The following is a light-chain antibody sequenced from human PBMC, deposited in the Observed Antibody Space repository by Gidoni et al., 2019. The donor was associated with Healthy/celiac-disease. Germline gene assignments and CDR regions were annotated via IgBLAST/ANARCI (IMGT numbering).Light chain of an antibody. CDR3: QLYDNLPLVT. V-gene: IGKV1-33*01. CDR1: QDISNY. Sequence: DIKMTQSPSSLSEAVGDRVTITCQASQDISNYLNSYQQKPGKAPKLLIYDASHLETVVPSSFSGSGSGTDFTFTIRSLQPEDIATYYCQLYDNLPLVTFGPGTKVDIK. J-gene: IGKJ3*01. CDR2: DAS.